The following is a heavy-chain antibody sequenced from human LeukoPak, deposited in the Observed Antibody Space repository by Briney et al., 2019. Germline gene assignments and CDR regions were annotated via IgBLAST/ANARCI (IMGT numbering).Heavy chain of an antibody. CDR2: ISSSGVYI. CDR3: VRAARSGLQVRSPAYLDF. CDR1: GFTFSHYF. D-gene: IGHD2-21*02. Sequence: PGGSLRLSCAASGFTFSHYFMTWVRQVPGKGLEWVSSISSSGVYISYGDSLKGRFTISRDNAQNSLYLQMSSLTAEDTAVYYCVRAARSGLQVRSPAYLDFWGQGTLVTVSS. V-gene: IGHV3-21*01. J-gene: IGHJ4*02.